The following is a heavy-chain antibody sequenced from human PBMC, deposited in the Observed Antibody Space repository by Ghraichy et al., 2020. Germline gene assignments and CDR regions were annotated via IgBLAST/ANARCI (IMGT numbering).Heavy chain of an antibody. CDR3: AKGPDISAPGTGYFYHGLDV. CDR1: GYPFTGYY. D-gene: IGHD6-13*01. J-gene: IGHJ6*02. Sequence: ASVKVSCKACGYPFTGYYLHWVRQAPGQGPEWMAWINPNTGVSNYAQKFRRVTMTRDTSINTAYMELNSLTSDDTAVYYCAKGPDISAPGTGYFYHGLDVWGQGTTVIV. CDR2: INPNTGVS. V-gene: IGHV1-2*02.